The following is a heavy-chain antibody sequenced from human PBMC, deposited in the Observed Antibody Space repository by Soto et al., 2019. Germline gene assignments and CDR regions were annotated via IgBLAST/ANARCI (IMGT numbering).Heavy chain of an antibody. D-gene: IGHD2-21*02. Sequence: EVQLVESGGGLVKPGGSLRLSCAASGLTFSNAWVTWFRQAPGKGLEWLGRIKSKAVGGTIDYAAPVKGRFTISRDDSENTLYLQMNSLTTEDTAVYFCTTCGGDCYFNYWGRGTLVTVSS. CDR1: GLTFSNAW. V-gene: IGHV3-15*01. J-gene: IGHJ4*02. CDR2: IKSKAVGGTI. CDR3: TTCGGDCYFNY.